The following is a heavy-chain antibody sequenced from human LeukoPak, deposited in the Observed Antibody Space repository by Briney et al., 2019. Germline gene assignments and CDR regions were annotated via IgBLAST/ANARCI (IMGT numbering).Heavy chain of an antibody. CDR3: ARGPYYYDSVGHPDI. V-gene: IGHV3-74*01. D-gene: IGHD3-22*01. CDR1: GFSFISYW. CDR2: IDTYGGDT. Sequence: GASLTLSCGASGFSFISYWMHWVRQTPEKRLVWVSYIDTYGGDTNYADSVEGRFNISRDNDKNTLYLQMNSLRGDHTAVYFCARGPYYYDSVGHPDIWGHGTMVTVSS. J-gene: IGHJ3*02.